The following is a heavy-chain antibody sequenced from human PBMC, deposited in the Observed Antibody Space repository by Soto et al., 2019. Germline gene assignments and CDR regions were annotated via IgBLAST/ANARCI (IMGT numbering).Heavy chain of an antibody. V-gene: IGHV3-33*01. J-gene: IGHJ4*02. CDR3: ARSRMPYSYYEPSRD. CDR1: GLTFSGLGMKFSSYG. CDR2: IGGTGSKA. D-gene: IGHD5-12*01. Sequence: QVQLLESGGGVVQPGGSLRLSCVESGLTFSGLGMKFSSYGIEWVRQAPGKGLEWVALIGGTGSKAEYADSVKGRFTISRDNSKNTVYLQMSSLRVDDTGLYFCARSRMPYSYYEPSRDWGPGTLVTVSS.